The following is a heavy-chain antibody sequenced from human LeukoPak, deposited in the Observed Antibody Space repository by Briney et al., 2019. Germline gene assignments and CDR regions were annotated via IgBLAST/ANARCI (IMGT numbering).Heavy chain of an antibody. D-gene: IGHD3-3*01. CDR3: AKDRRITIFGVVTRSRFDP. CDR1: GFTFSSYA. Sequence: GGSLRLSCAASGFTFSSYAMSWVRQAPGKGLEWVSAISGSGGSTYYADSVKGRFTISRDNSKNTLYLQMNSLRAEDTAVYYCAKDRRITIFGVVTRSRFDPWGQGTLVTVSS. J-gene: IGHJ5*02. V-gene: IGHV3-23*01. CDR2: ISGSGGST.